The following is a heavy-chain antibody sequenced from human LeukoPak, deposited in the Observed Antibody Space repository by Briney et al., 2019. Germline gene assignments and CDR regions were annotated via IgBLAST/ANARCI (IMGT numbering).Heavy chain of an antibody. CDR1: GFPFSDYY. J-gene: IGHJ4*02. CDR2: ISSSGSTI. CDR3: ARIYSNPDY. V-gene: IGHV3-11*01. D-gene: IGHD4-11*01. Sequence: GGPLRLSCAASGFPFSDYYMSWTRQAPGKGREWVSYISSSGSTIYYADSVKGRFTISRDNAKNSLYLQMNSLRAEDTAVYYCARIYSNPDYWGQGTLVTVSS.